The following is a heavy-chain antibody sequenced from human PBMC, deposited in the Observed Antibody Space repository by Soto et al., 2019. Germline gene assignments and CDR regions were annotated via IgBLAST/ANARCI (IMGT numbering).Heavy chain of an antibody. CDR3: PRRDPCRATLPY. CDR1: GDSISSSSYY. V-gene: IGHV4-39*01. D-gene: IGHD1-1*01. CDR2: IYYSGNT. J-gene: IGHJ4*01. Sequence: SEILSLTCTVFGDSISSSSYYWSWIRQPPGKGLEWIGSIYYSGNTYYNPSLKSRVTISVDTSKNQFSLKLTSVTAADTAISYRPRRDPCRATLPYCGDGTRVTVS.